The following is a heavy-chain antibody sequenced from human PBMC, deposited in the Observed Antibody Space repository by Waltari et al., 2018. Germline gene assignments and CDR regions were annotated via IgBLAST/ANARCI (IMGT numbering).Heavy chain of an antibody. V-gene: IGHV4-39*01. CDR3: AILPQTIVGSKVGAFDI. CDR1: GGSIRSSSYY. D-gene: IGHD1-26*01. CDR2: IYYSGTS. Sequence: QLQLQESGPGLVKPSETLSLTCTVSGGSIRSSSYYWGWIRQPPGKGLEWIGSIYYSGTSYYNPSLKSRATISVDTSKNQFSLKLSSVTAADTAVYYCAILPQTIVGSKVGAFDIWGQGTMVTVSS. J-gene: IGHJ3*02.